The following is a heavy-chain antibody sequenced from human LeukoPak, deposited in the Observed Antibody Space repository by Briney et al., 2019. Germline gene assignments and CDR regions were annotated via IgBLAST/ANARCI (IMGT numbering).Heavy chain of an antibody. Sequence: GGSLRLSCTASGFTFGDYAMSWVRQAPGKGLEWVGFIGSKAYGGTTEYAASVKGRFTISRDDSKSIAYLQMNSLKTEDTAVYYCTRDRAFYDYWNTARGLYDYWGQGTLVTVSS. J-gene: IGHJ4*02. CDR3: TRDRAFYDYWNTARGLYDY. D-gene: IGHD1-1*01. CDR2: IGSKAYGGTT. V-gene: IGHV3-49*04. CDR1: GFTFGDYA.